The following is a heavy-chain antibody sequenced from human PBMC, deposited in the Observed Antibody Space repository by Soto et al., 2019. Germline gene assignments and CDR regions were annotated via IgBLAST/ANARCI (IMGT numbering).Heavy chain of an antibody. J-gene: IGHJ6*02. Sequence: VGSLRLSCAASGFTFSSYAMHWVRQAPGKGLEWVAVISYDGSNKYYADSVKGRFTISRDNSKNTLYLQMNSLRAEDTALYYCASYYYDTIGYYQYYYAMDVWGQGTTVTVSS. CDR3: ASYYYDTIGYYQYYYAMDV. V-gene: IGHV3-30-3*01. CDR1: GFTFSSYA. CDR2: ISYDGSNK. D-gene: IGHD3-22*01.